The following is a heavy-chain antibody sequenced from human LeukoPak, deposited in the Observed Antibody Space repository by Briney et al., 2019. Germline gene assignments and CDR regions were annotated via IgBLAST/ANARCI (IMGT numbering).Heavy chain of an antibody. CDR3: ARVGITMVRGVITYYYGMDV. D-gene: IGHD3-10*01. CDR2: ISSSSSYT. CDR1: GFTFSDYY. Sequence: GRSLRLSCAASGFTFSDYYMSWIRQAPGKGLEWVSYISSSSSYTNYADSVKGRFTISRDNAKNSLCLQMNSLRAEDTAVYYCARVGITMVRGVITYYYGMDVWGKGTTVTVSS. J-gene: IGHJ6*04. V-gene: IGHV3-11*06.